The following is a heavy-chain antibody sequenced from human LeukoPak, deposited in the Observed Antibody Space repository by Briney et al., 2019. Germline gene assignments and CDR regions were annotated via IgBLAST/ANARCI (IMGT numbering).Heavy chain of an antibody. D-gene: IGHD6-19*01. V-gene: IGHV2-5*01. J-gene: IGHJ3*02. CDR2: IYWNDDK. CDR1: GFSLSPSGVG. CDR3: ARSDGWYRDRDAFDI. Sequence: SGPTLVKPTQTLTLTCTFSGFSLSPSGVGVGWIRQPPGKALEWLALIYWNDDKRYSPSLKSRLTITKDTSKNQVVLTMTNMDPVDTATYCCARSDGWYRDRDAFDIWGQGTMVTVSS.